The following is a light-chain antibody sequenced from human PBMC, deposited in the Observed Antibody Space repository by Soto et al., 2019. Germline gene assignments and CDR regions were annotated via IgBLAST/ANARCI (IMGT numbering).Light chain of an antibody. CDR2: EVT. Sequence: QSALTQPASVSGSPGQSITISCTGSSRDVGGYNFVSWYQQHPGKAPKLIIFEVTDRPSGVSDRFSGSKSGNTASLTISGLQPEDEADYYCSSFTTINTWVFGGGTQLTVL. V-gene: IGLV2-14*01. CDR1: SRDVGGYNF. CDR3: SSFTTINTWV. J-gene: IGLJ3*02.